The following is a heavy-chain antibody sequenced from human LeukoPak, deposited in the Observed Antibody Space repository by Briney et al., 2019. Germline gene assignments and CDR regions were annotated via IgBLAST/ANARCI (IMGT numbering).Heavy chain of an antibody. J-gene: IGHJ4*02. CDR1: GFTFSSYS. CDR3: ARGYYDNSGYYFPFDF. V-gene: IGHV3-48*01. D-gene: IGHD3-22*01. Sequence: PGGSLRLSCAASGFTFSSYSMNWVRQAPGKGLEWVSYISRSGSTIYYADSVKGRFTTSRDNAKNSLYLQMNSLRAEDTAVYYGARGYYDNSGYYFPFDFWGQGTLVTVSS. CDR2: ISRSGSTI.